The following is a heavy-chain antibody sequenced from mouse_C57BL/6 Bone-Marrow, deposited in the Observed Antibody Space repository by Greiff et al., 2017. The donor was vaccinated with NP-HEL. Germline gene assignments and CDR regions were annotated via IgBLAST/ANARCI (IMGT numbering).Heavy chain of an antibody. V-gene: IGHV3-8*01. Sequence: VQLKESGPGLAKPSQTLSLPCSVTGYSITSDYWNWIRKFPGNKLEYMGYISYSGSTYYTPSLKSRISITRDTSKNQYYLQLNSVTTEDTATYYCARKDDYDRGYWYFDVWGTGTTVTVSS. J-gene: IGHJ1*03. CDR2: ISYSGST. CDR3: ARKDDYDRGYWYFDV. D-gene: IGHD2-4*01. CDR1: GYSITSDY.